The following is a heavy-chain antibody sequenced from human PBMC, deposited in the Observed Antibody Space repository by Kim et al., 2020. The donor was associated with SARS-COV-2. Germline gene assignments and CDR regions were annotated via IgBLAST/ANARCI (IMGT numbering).Heavy chain of an antibody. CDR2: IYYSGST. V-gene: IGHV4-61*01. J-gene: IGHJ5*02. D-gene: IGHD3-10*01. CDR3: SASKGFGGCGGWFDP. CDR1: GGSVSSGSYY. Sequence: SETLSLTCTVSGGSVSSGSYYWSWIRQPPGKGLEWIGYIYYSGSTNYNPSLKSRVTISVDTSKNQFSLKLSSVTAADTAVYYCSASKGFGGCGGWFDPWGQGNLVTVPS.